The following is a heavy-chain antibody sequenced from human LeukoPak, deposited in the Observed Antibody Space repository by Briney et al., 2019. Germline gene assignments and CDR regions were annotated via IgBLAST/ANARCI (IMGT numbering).Heavy chain of an antibody. V-gene: IGHV3-21*01. CDR2: ISSSSNYI. CDR1: GFTFSIYS. D-gene: IGHD6-13*01. J-gene: IGHJ5*02. Sequence: GGSLRLSCAASGFTFSIYSMNWVRQAPGKGLEWVSSISSSSNYIYYADSVKGRFTISRDNAKNSLYLQMKRLRAEDTAVYYCARDRFSRSWGLGDWFDPWGQGTLVTVSS. CDR3: ARDRFSRSWGLGDWFDP.